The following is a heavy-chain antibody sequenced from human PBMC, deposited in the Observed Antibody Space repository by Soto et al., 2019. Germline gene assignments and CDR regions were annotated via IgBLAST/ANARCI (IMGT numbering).Heavy chain of an antibody. Sequence: GASVKVSCKASGYTFTSYGISWVRQATGQGLEWMGWMNANSGNTGYAQKFQGRVTMTRNTSISTAYMELSSLRSEDTAVYYCARGLGTGTTCWFDPWGQGTLVTVSS. CDR3: ARGLGTGTTCWFDP. V-gene: IGHV1-8*02. D-gene: IGHD1-7*01. J-gene: IGHJ5*02. CDR2: MNANSGNT. CDR1: GYTFTSYG.